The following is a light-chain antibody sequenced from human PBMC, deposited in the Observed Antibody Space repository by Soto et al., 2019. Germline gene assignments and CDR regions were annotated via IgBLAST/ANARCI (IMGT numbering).Light chain of an antibody. CDR1: ISYVGGYNY. CDR2: EVS. J-gene: IGLJ1*01. V-gene: IGLV2-14*01. CDR3: SSSTSSSTLEV. Sequence: QSALPQPASVSWSPGQSVTISFTGTISYVGGYNYVSWYQQHPVKAPNLMIYEVSNRPSGVSNRFSASKSGNTSSLTISGLKAEDEADYYCSSSTSSSTLEVFATWTKVPV.